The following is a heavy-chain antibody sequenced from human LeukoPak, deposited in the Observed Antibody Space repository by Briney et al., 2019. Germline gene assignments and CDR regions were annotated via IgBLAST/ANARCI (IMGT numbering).Heavy chain of an antibody. CDR3: AKVGGVIAAAGNFDY. V-gene: IGHV3-23*01. J-gene: IGHJ4*02. D-gene: IGHD6-13*01. CDR1: GFTFSSYS. CDR2: ISGSGGST. Sequence: GGSLRLSCAASGFTFSSYSMSWVRQAPGKGLEWVSAISGSGGSTYYPDSVKCRFTVSRDNSTNTLYLKMNSLRAEDTAVYYCAKVGGVIAAAGNFDYWGQGTLVTVSS.